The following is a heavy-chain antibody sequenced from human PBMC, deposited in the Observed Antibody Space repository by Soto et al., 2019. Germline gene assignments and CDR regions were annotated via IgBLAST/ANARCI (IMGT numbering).Heavy chain of an antibody. CDR2: IGSSGANT. J-gene: IGHJ4*01. V-gene: IGHV3-23*01. D-gene: IGHD3-10*01. CDR1: GFTFSSYA. Sequence: EVQVLESGGDLVQPGGSLRLSCVGSGFTFSSYAMRWVRQAPGKGLVWVSAIGSSGANTYYADSVKGRFTISRDNSKNTVYLQMNSLRAEDTAVYYCAKAFGTYYFDYWGQGTVVTVSS. CDR3: AKAFGTYYFDY.